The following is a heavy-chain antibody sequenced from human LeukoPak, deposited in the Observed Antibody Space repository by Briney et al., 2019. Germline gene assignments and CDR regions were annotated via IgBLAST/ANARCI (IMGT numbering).Heavy chain of an antibody. CDR2: IYYSGTT. D-gene: IGHD2-8*02. J-gene: IGHJ4*02. Sequence: SETLSLTCAVSGGPISSYYWSWIRQPPGKGLEWIGYIYYSGTTSYNPSLKSRVTISIDTSKSQFSLILSSVSAADTAVYYCARQAYCTATRCYPFDFWGQGILVTVSS. CDR1: GGPISSYY. CDR3: ARQAYCTATRCYPFDF. V-gene: IGHV4-59*01.